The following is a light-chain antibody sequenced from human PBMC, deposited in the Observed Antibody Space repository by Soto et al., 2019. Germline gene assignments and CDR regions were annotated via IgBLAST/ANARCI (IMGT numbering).Light chain of an antibody. CDR2: KAS. CDR3: QQDNSSPYT. J-gene: IGKJ2*01. CDR1: QSISSW. V-gene: IGKV1-5*03. Sequence: DIQMTQSPSTLSASVGDRVTITCRASQSISSWLAWYQQKPGKAPKLLIYKASSVDSGVPARFSGSGSGTQFTLTLSSLQPDDFANYSGQQDNSSPYTFGQGTKLEIK.